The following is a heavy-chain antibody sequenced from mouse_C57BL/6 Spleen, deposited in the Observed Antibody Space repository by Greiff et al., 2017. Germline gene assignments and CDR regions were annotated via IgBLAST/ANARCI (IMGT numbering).Heavy chain of an antibody. CDR3: ARDDGYY. J-gene: IGHJ2*01. D-gene: IGHD2-3*01. V-gene: IGHV5-4*01. CDR1: GFTFSSYA. Sequence: EVKVVESGGGLVKPGGSLKLSCAASGFTFSSYAMSWVRQTPEKRLEWVATISDGGSYTYYPDNVKGRFTISRDNAKNNLYLQRSHLKSEDTAMYYCARDDGYYWGQGTTLTVSS. CDR2: ISDGGSYT.